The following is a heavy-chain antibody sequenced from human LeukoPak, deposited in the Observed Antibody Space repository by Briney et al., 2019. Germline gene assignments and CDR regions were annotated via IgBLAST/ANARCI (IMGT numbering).Heavy chain of an antibody. V-gene: IGHV4-34*01. D-gene: IGHD1-1*01. CDR1: GVSLSDYY. CDR3: ASQAILERRYYYYYKAV. J-gene: IGHJ6*03. CDR2: INHSGST. Sequence: SETLSLTCAVYGVSLSDYYWSWIRQPPGKGLEWIGDINHSGSTNYNPSLKSRVSISLDTSKNQFSLKPSSVPAAETAVYYCASQAILERRYYYYYKAVWDKGTTVTVSS.